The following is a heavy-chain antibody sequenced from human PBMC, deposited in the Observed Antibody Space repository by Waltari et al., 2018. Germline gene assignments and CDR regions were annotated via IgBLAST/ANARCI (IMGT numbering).Heavy chain of an antibody. J-gene: IGHJ6*03. CDR3: ARGRVAARYYYYMDV. V-gene: IGHV4-34*01. CDR1: GGSFSGYY. D-gene: IGHD6-6*01. CDR2: INHSGST. Sequence: QVQLQQWGAGLLKPSETLSLTCAVYGGSFSGYYWSWSRQPPGKGLEWIGEINHSGSTNYNPSLKSRGTISVDTSKNQFSLKLSSVTAADTAVYYCARGRVAARYYYYMDVWGKGTTVTVSS.